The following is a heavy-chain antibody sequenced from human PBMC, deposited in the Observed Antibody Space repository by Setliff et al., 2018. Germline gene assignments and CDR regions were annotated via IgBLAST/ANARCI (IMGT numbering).Heavy chain of an antibody. V-gene: IGHV3-23*01. J-gene: IGHJ4*02. CDR2: ATTSGTYS. Sequence: QPGGSLRLSCAASGFTFSTHAMTWVRQAPGKGLEWVSTATTSGTYSYYADSVKGRFTISRDDSKNTLYLQMNGLRAEDTAVYYCAKEKYSSTWYERKPFDCWGQGTLVTVSS. CDR3: AKEKYSSTWYERKPFDC. CDR1: GFTFSTHA. D-gene: IGHD6-13*01.